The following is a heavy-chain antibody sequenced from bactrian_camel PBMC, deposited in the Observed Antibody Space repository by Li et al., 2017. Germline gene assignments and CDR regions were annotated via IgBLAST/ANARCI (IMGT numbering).Heavy chain of an antibody. CDR2: ITSRSGST. Sequence: QVQLVESGGGSVQAGGSLRLSCAASTSTYSMGWFRQAPGKERERVAGITSRSGSTAYADSVKGRFTISQDSARNTFYLQMNNLQPDNTATYYCAEGRGSRGEHCYSLNYWGQGTQVTVSS. D-gene: IGHD6*01. J-gene: IGHJ4*01. V-gene: IGHV3S54*01. CDR3: AEGRGSRGEHCYSLNY. CDR1: TSTYS.